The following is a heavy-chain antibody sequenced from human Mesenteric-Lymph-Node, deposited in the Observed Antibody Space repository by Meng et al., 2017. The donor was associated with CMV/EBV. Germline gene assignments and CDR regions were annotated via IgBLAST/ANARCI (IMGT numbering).Heavy chain of an antibody. CDR3: AKDMEAGATCFDY. J-gene: IGHJ4*02. CDR2: ISWNSGSI. Sequence: LSLTCAASGFTFDDFAMHWVRQAPGKGLEWVAGISWNSGSIGYADSVKGRFTISRDSAKNSLYLQMNSLRPEDTVLYYCAKDMEAGATCFDYWGQGTLVTVSS. D-gene: IGHD1-26*01. CDR1: GFTFDDFA. V-gene: IGHV3-9*01.